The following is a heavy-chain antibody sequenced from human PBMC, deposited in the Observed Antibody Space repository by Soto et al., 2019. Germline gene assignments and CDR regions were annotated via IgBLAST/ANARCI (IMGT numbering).Heavy chain of an antibody. CDR3: ARMKGAVAGNPAAFDI. Sequence: ASVKVSCKASGYTFTSYYMHWVRQGPGQGLEWMGIINPSGGSTSYAQKFQGRVTMTRDTSTSTVYMELGSLRSEDTAVYYCARMKGAVAGNPAAFDIWGQGTMVTVSS. V-gene: IGHV1-46*01. D-gene: IGHD6-19*01. CDR2: INPSGGST. J-gene: IGHJ3*02. CDR1: GYTFTSYY.